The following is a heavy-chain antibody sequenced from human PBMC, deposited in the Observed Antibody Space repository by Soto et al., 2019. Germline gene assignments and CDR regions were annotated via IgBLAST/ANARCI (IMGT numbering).Heavy chain of an antibody. D-gene: IGHD3-22*01. CDR3: ARGFRSGYFDY. CDR2: IYYSGST. V-gene: IGHV4-31*03. J-gene: IGHJ4*02. CDR1: GGSISSGGYY. Sequence: SETLSLTCTVSGGSISSGGYYWSWIRQHPGKGLEWIGYIYYSGSTYYNPSLKSRVTISVDTSKNQFSLKLSSVTAADTAVYYCARGFRSGYFDYWGQGTLVTVS.